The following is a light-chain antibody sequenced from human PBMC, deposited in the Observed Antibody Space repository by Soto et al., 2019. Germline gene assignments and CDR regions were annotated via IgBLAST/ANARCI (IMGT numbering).Light chain of an antibody. V-gene: IGKV3-20*01. CDR1: QSVSSSS. CDR3: QKYRT. CDR2: CTS. Sequence: EIVLTQSPGTLSLSPGERTTLSCRASQSVSSSSLAWYQQKPGQAPRLLISCTSSRATGIPDRFSGSGSRTDFTLTISRLEPEDFAVYFCQKYRTFGQGTKVDIK. J-gene: IGKJ1*01.